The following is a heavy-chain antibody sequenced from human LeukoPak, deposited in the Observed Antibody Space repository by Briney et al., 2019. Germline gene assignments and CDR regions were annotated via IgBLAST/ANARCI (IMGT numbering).Heavy chain of an antibody. J-gene: IGHJ4*02. CDR2: IYPRDGST. CDR1: GYTFTNNY. Sequence: ASVKVPCKASGYTFTNNYLHWVRQAPGQGLEWMGMIYPRDGSTSYTQNFQGRVTVTRDTSATTVHMELRGLRSEDTAVYYCARDQEGFDYWGQGTVVTVSS. V-gene: IGHV1-46*01. CDR3: ARDQEGFDY.